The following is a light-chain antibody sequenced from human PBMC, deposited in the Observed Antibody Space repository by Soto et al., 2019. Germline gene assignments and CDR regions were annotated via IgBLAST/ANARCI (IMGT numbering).Light chain of an antibody. CDR2: GVS. V-gene: IGKV3-20*01. CDR3: QQYGSPST. J-gene: IGKJ1*01. CDR1: QSVASSY. Sequence: EIVLTQSPGTLSLSPGERATLSCRASQSVASSYLAWYQQKPGQAPRLLIDGVSSRATGTPDRFIGSGSGTYFTPTISRLEPEDFVVYYCQQYGSPSTFGQGTKVEMK.